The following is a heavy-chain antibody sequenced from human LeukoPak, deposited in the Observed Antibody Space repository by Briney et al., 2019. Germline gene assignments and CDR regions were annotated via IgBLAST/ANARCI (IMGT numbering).Heavy chain of an antibody. CDR3: ARDSVGATHQVAYFDY. V-gene: IGHV1-69*04. Sequence: SVKVSCKASGGTFSSYAISWVRQAPGQGLEWMGRIIPILGIANYAQKFQGRVTITADKSTSTAYMGLSSLRSEDTAVYYCARDSVGATHQVAYFDYWGQGTLVTVSS. D-gene: IGHD1-26*01. J-gene: IGHJ4*02. CDR1: GGTFSSYA. CDR2: IIPILGIA.